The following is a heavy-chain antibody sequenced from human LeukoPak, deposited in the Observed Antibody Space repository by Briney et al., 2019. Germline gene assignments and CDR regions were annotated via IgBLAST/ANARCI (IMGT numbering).Heavy chain of an antibody. CDR2: IIEGGDVK. V-gene: IGHV3-7*01. CDR3: ARVGKNGWDFDH. J-gene: IGHJ4*02. D-gene: IGHD6-19*01. Sequence: GESLRLSCAASGFTFSAYWMTWVRQAPGKGLAWVANIIEGGDVKYYVDSVKGRFTISRDNTKNSLYLQMTSLRADGTAVYYCARVGKNGWDFDHWGQGTLVTVSS. CDR1: GFTFSAYW.